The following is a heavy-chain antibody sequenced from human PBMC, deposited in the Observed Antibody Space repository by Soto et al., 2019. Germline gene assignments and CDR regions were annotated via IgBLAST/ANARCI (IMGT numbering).Heavy chain of an antibody. V-gene: IGHV4-39*07. CDR1: DGSIGGGSGY. CDR2: INHSGST. Sequence: SQPQCLRWSVSDGSIGGGSGYWSMNRQPPGKGLEWIGEINHSGSTNYNPSLKSRVTISVDTAKNQFSLKLSSVTAADTAVYYCARGFFRDSSGKNRRGYYYYGMDVWGQGTTVTVSS. J-gene: IGHJ6*02. CDR3: ARGFFRDSSGKNRRGYYYYGMDV. D-gene: IGHD6-19*01.